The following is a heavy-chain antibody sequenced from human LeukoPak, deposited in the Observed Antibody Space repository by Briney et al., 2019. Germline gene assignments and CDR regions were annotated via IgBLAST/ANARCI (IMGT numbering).Heavy chain of an antibody. J-gene: IGHJ4*02. CDR2: INPSGGST. D-gene: IGHD3-22*01. CDR3: AREGEHYYDSSGYSYYFDY. Sequence: GASVKVSCKASGYTFTGYYMHWVRQAPGQGLEWMGIINPSGGSTSYAQKFQGRVTMTRDTSTSTVHMELSSLRSEDTAVYYCAREGEHYYDSSGYSYYFDYWGQGTLVTVSS. V-gene: IGHV1-46*01. CDR1: GYTFTGYY.